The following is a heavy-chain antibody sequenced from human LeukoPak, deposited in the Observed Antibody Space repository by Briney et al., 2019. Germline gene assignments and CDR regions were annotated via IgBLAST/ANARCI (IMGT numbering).Heavy chain of an antibody. D-gene: IGHD6-19*01. J-gene: IGHJ3*02. V-gene: IGHV3-7*01. CDR3: ARDLSPSMSGSVWYHAFDI. Sequence: GGSLRLSCVGSGFSFIDSWMTWVRQVPGRGLEWVANIRRDGSVKNYVDSVKGRFTMSRDNAKNSLYLQMNDLRAEDTAIYYCARDLSPSMSGSVWYHAFDIWGRGTMVTVSS. CDR1: GFSFIDSW. CDR2: IRRDGSVK.